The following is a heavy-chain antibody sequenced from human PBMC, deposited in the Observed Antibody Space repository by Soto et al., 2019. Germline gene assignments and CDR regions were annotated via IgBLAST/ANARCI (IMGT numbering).Heavy chain of an antibody. CDR1: GYTFTSYD. Sequence: ASVKVSCKASGYTFTSYDINWVRQATGQGLEWMGWMNPNSGNTGYAQKFQGRVTMTRNTSISTAYMELSSLRSEDTAVYYCARGDIVVVPAANWSYYYYYMDVWGKGTTVTVSS. CDR2: MNPNSGNT. J-gene: IGHJ6*03. D-gene: IGHD2-2*01. CDR3: ARGDIVVVPAANWSYYYYYMDV. V-gene: IGHV1-8*01.